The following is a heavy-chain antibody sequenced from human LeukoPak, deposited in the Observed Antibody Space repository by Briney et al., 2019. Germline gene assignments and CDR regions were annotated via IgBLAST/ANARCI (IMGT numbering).Heavy chain of an antibody. D-gene: IGHD6-13*01. Sequence: SETLSLTCAVYGGSFSEYYWSWVRQPPGRGLELIGEINDSGGTNHNPSLKSRVTISVDTSKNQFSLKLSSVTAADTAVYYCARVAAAGLDYWGQGTLVTVSS. J-gene: IGHJ4*02. CDR3: ARVAAAGLDY. CDR2: INDSGGT. V-gene: IGHV4-34*01. CDR1: GGSFSEYY.